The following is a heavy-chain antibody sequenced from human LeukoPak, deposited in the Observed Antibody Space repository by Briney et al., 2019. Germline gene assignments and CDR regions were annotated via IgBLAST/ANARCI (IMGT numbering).Heavy chain of an antibody. CDR3: ARGRRQGTIFGVARNGFDI. V-gene: IGHV3-30*04. J-gene: IGHJ3*02. Sequence: PGGSLRLSCAASGFTFSSYAMHWVRQAPGKGLEWVAVISYDGSNKYYADSVKGRFTISRDNSKNTLYLQMNSLRAEDTAVYYCARGRRQGTIFGVARNGFDIWGQGTMVTVSS. CDR1: GFTFSSYA. D-gene: IGHD3-3*02. CDR2: ISYDGSNK.